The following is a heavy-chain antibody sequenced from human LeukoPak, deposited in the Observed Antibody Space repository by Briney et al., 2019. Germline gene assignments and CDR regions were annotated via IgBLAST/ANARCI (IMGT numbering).Heavy chain of an antibody. CDR1: GFTFSSYW. J-gene: IGHJ4*02. Sequence: GGSLRLSCAASGFTFSSYWMSWVRQAPGKGLEWVSSSSGSTIYYADSVKGRFTISRDNAKNSLYLQMNSLIAEDTAIYYCAREDSSGLDYWGQGTLVTVSS. CDR2: SSSGSTI. CDR3: AREDSSGLDY. V-gene: IGHV3-48*04. D-gene: IGHD6-19*01.